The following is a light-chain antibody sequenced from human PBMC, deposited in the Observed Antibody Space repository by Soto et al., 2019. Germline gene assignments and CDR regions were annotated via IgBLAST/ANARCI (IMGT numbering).Light chain of an antibody. CDR3: QQCQISPIT. CDR1: QGMSST. Sequence: AIQVTQSPSSLSASVGDRVTITCRASQGMSSTLAWYQHKPGKAPRLLIYDASILANGVPSRFSGSGSGTEFTLNISSLQPEDFATYFCQQCQISPITFGQGTRVEIK. CDR2: DAS. J-gene: IGKJ5*01. V-gene: IGKV1-13*02.